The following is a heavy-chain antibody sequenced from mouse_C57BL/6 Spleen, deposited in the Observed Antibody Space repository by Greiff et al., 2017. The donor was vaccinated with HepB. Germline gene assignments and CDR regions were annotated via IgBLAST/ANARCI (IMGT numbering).Heavy chain of an antibody. CDR3: ARWYYGSSYYYAMDY. CDR2: IYPGNGDT. D-gene: IGHD1-1*01. J-gene: IGHJ4*01. CDR1: GYTFTSYN. Sequence: LQQSGAELVRPGASVKMSCKASGYTFTSYNMHWVKQTPRQGLEWIGAIYPGNGDTSYNQKFKGKATLTVDKSSSTAYMQLSSLTSEDSAVYFCARWYYGSSYYYAMDYWGQGTSVTVSS. V-gene: IGHV1-12*01.